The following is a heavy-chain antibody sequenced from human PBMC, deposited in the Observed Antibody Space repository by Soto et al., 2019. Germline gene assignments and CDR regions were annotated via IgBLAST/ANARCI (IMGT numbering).Heavy chain of an antibody. CDR2: IKQDGSEK. CDR3: ARGGRGPDY. J-gene: IGHJ4*02. V-gene: IGHV3-7*01. Sequence: PGGSLRLSCAASGFIFSSYWMSWVRQAPGKGLEWVANIKQDGSEKYCVDSMKGRFTISRDNAKNSVYLQMDSLRAEDTAVYYCARGGRGPDYWGQGTLVTVSS. CDR1: GFIFSSYW.